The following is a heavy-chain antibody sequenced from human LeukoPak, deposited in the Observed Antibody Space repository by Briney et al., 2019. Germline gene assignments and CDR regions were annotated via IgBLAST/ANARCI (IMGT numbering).Heavy chain of an antibody. CDR1: GGTFSSYA. Sequence: SVKVSCKASGGTFSSYAISWMRQAPGQGLEWMGGIIPIFGTANYAQKFQGRVTITADESTSTAYMELSSLRSEDTAVYYCARNREYCSGGSCYHWFDPWGQGTLVTVSS. J-gene: IGHJ5*02. CDR2: IIPIFGTA. V-gene: IGHV1-69*13. D-gene: IGHD2-15*01. CDR3: ARNREYCSGGSCYHWFDP.